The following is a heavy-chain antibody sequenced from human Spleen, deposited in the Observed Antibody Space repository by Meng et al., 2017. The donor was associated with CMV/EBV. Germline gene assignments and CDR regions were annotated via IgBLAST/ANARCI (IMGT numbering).Heavy chain of an antibody. CDR1: GDSISSSSYY. D-gene: IGHD6-19*01. J-gene: IGHJ5*02. CDR2: IYYSGST. V-gene: IGHV4-39*07. CDR3: ASAGREVADTLGGFDP. Sequence: SETLSLTCTVSGDSISSSSYYWGWIRQPPGKGLEWIGSIYYSGSTYYNPSLKSRVTISIDTSKNQFSLKMTSMTAADTGVYYCASAGREVADTLGGFDPWGQGTLVTVSS.